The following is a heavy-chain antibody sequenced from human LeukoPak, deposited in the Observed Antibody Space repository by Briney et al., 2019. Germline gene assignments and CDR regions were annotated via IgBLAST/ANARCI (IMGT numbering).Heavy chain of an antibody. V-gene: IGHV3-11*04. Sequence: GGSLRLSCAASGFTFSSYAMSWIRQAPGKGLVWVSYISSSGSTIYYADSVKGRFTISRDNAKNSLYLQMDSLRAEDTAVYYCARDPTSYCSSTSCYENWFDPWGQGTLVTVSS. CDR1: GFTFSSYA. CDR2: ISSSGSTI. J-gene: IGHJ5*02. D-gene: IGHD2-2*01. CDR3: ARDPTSYCSSTSCYENWFDP.